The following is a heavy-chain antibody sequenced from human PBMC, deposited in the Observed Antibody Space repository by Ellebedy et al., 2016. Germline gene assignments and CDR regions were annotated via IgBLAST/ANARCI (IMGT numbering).Heavy chain of an antibody. CDR3: ARQRFLDS. Sequence: GESLKISCKTSGYTFGNYWIGWVRQKPGKGLEWMGIIFPGDSDTTYSPSLQGRVTISVDKSTDTAYLQLHSLKASDTVTYYCARQRFLDSWGQGTLVTVSS. CDR2: IFPGDSDT. V-gene: IGHV5-51*01. D-gene: IGHD2-21*01. CDR1: GYTFGNYW. J-gene: IGHJ4*02.